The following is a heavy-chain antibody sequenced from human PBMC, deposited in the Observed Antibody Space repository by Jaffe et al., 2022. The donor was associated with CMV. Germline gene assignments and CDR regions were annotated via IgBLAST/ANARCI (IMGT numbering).Heavy chain of an antibody. CDR2: ISYDGSNK. D-gene: IGHD2-15*01. CDR3: AKDRKDIVVVVAATREIYGMDV. Sequence: QVQLVESGGGVVQPGRSLRLSCAASGFTFSSYGMHWVRQAPGKGLEWVAVISYDGSNKYYADSVKGRFTISRDNSKNTLYLQMNSLRAEDTAVYYCAKDRKDIVVVVAATREIYGMDVWGQGTTVTVSS. V-gene: IGHV3-30*18. J-gene: IGHJ6*02. CDR1: GFTFSSYG.